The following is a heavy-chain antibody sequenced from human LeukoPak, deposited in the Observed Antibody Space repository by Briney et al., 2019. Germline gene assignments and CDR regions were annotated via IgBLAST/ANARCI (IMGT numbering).Heavy chain of an antibody. Sequence: GGSLRLSCAASEFAFSTYNMNWVRLAPGKGLEWVSYISTGSSTTYYADSVKGRFTISRDNVENSLYLQMNGLRDEDTAVYYCARVAAGYSVNYFDYWGQGTLVTVSS. CDR2: ISTGSSTT. CDR3: ARVAAGYSVNYFDY. CDR1: EFAFSTYN. D-gene: IGHD4-23*01. V-gene: IGHV3-48*02. J-gene: IGHJ4*02.